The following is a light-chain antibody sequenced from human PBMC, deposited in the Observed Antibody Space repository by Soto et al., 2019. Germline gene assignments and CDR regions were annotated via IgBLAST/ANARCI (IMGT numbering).Light chain of an antibody. CDR2: DVS. J-gene: IGLJ1*01. CDR1: NSDVGGYNY. Sequence: QSALTQPRSVSGSPGQSVTISCTGTNSDVGGYNYVSWYQQHPGKAPKLMIYDVSKRPSGVPHRFSGSKSGNTASLTISGLQAEDEADYYCCSYAGSYTFYVFGTGTKLTVL. CDR3: CSYAGSYTFYV. V-gene: IGLV2-11*01.